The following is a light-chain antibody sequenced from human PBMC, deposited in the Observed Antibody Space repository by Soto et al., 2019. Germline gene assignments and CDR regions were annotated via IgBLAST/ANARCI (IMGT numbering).Light chain of an antibody. Sequence: DIVMTQCPDSLAVSLGERATIKCKSSQSLFYTSNSKNYLAWYQQKPRQRPRLLISWASTRESGVPDRSSGSGSGTDFTLTINNLQADDVAVYYCHQYFIAPQALGGGTKVEI. CDR2: WAS. CDR1: QSLFYTSNSKNY. CDR3: HQYFIAPQA. V-gene: IGKV4-1*01. J-gene: IGKJ4*01.